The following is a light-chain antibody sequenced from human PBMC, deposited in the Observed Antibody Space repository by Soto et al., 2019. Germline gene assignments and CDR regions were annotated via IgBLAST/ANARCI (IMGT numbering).Light chain of an antibody. CDR2: SNN. V-gene: IGLV1-44*01. J-gene: IGLJ2*01. CDR1: SSNIGSNT. CDR3: AAWDDTLNGHVV. Sequence: QSVLTQPPSASGTPGQRVTISCSGSSSNIGSNTVNWYRQLPGTAPKLLIYSNNQRPSGVPDRFSGSKSGTSASLAISGLQSEDEADYYCAAWDDTLNGHVVFGGGTKLNVL.